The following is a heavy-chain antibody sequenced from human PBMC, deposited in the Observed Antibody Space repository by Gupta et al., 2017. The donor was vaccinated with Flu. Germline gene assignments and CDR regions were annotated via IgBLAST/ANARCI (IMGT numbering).Heavy chain of an antibody. V-gene: IGHV4-31*02. Sequence: VRSSSYYWSGIRQSPGKGLEWIWYVHLSGGTYYNPSLQSRVVISMDTSKSHFFREVSSMTAADTAVYYCARRGTYFFDFWGQGVPVTVSS. D-gene: IGHD3-10*01. J-gene: IGHJ4*02. CDR2: VHLSGGT. CDR1: VRSSSYY. CDR3: ARRGTYFFDF.